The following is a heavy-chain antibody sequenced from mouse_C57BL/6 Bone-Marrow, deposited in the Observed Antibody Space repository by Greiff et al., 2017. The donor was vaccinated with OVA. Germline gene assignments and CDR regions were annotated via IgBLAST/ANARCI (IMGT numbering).Heavy chain of an antibody. Sequence: EVKLVESEGGLVQPGSSMKLSCTASGFTFSDYYMAWVRQVPEKGLEWVANINYDGSSTYYLDSLKSRFIISRDNAKNILYLQMSSLKSEDTATYYCARRHYGSRYFDVWGTGTTVTVSS. CDR2: INYDGSST. D-gene: IGHD1-1*01. J-gene: IGHJ1*03. CDR3: ARRHYGSRYFDV. V-gene: IGHV5-16*01. CDR1: GFTFSDYY.